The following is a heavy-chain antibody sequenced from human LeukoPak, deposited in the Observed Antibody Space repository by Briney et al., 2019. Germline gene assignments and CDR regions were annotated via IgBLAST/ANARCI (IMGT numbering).Heavy chain of an antibody. CDR3: ARETQLESFDY. V-gene: IGHV3-21*01. Sequence: GGSLRLSCAASGFTFSTYTMNWVRQAPGQGLEWVSSITSSSSYIHYTDSMKGRFTVSGDNAKNSLFLQMNSLRVEDTAVYYCARETQLESFDYWGQGTLVTVSS. CDR2: ITSSSSYI. J-gene: IGHJ4*02. D-gene: IGHD1-1*01. CDR1: GFTFSTYT.